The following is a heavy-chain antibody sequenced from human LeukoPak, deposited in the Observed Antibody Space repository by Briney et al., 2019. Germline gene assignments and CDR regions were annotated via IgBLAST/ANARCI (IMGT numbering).Heavy chain of an antibody. J-gene: IGHJ4*02. CDR2: INPASGMNPNSGGT. Sequence: ASVKVSCKASGYRFTDYYIHWVRQAPGQGPEWMGWINPASGMNPNSGGTYYAQKFVGRVTMTTDTSISTVHMEMSGLRSDDTAVYYCARVKKLLPEFEYWGQGTLLTVSS. CDR1: GYRFTDYY. D-gene: IGHD2-21*01. CDR3: ARVKKLLPEFEY. V-gene: IGHV1-2*02.